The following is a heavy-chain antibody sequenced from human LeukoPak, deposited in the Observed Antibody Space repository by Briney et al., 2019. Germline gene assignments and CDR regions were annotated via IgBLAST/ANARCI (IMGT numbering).Heavy chain of an antibody. CDR1: GFTFSTYA. D-gene: IGHD2-15*01. Sequence: GGSLRLSCAASGFTFSTYAMSWVRQAPGKGLEWVSGISGSDDNTFYADSVKGRFTISRDNSENTLYLQMNSLRAEDTAVYYCAKDRVCSGGSCYFDYWGQGTLVTVSS. J-gene: IGHJ4*02. V-gene: IGHV3-23*01. CDR2: ISGSDDNT. CDR3: AKDRVCSGGSCYFDY.